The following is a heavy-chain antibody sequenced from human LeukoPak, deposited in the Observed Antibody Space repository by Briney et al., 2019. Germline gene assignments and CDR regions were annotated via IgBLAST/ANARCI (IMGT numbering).Heavy chain of an antibody. CDR3: AKDLSAMVTLNWFDP. CDR2: IRYDGSNK. J-gene: IGHJ5*02. Sequence: GGSLRLSCAASGFTFSSYGMHWVRQAPGKGLEWVAFIRYDGSNKYYADSVKGRFTISRDNSKNTLYPQMNSLRAEDTAVYYCAKDLSAMVTLNWFDPWGQGTLVTVSS. CDR1: GFTFSSYG. V-gene: IGHV3-30*02. D-gene: IGHD5-18*01.